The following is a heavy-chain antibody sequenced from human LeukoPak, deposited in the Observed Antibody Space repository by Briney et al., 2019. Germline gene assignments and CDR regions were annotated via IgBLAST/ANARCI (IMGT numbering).Heavy chain of an antibody. CDR1: GGAFSSYA. V-gene: IGHV1-69*05. Sequence: GASVKVSCKASGGAFSSYAISWVRQAPGQGLEWMGGIIPIFGTANYAQKFQGRVTMTRDMSTSTAYMELSSLRSEDTAVYYCATDPGPGVDPWGQGTLVTVSS. CDR3: ATDPGPGVDP. CDR2: IIPIFGTA. J-gene: IGHJ5*02. D-gene: IGHD1-14*01.